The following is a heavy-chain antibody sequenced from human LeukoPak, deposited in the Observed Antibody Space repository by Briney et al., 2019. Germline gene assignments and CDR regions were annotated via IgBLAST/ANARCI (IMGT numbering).Heavy chain of an antibody. CDR3: ARHLGRSGYFDY. CDR1: GGSISSYY. D-gene: IGHD6-19*01. J-gene: IGHJ4*02. V-gene: IGHV4-59*08. CDR2: IFYSGST. Sequence: SETLSLTCTVSGGSISSYYWSWIRQPPGKGLEWIGYIFYSGSTDYSPSLKSRVTISVDASKNQFSLKLSSVTAADTAVYYCARHLGRSGYFDYWGQGTLVTVSS.